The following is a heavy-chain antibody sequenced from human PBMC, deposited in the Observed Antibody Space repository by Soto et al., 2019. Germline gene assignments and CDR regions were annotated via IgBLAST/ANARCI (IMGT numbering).Heavy chain of an antibody. D-gene: IGHD4-17*01. CDR2: IYYSGST. J-gene: IGHJ4*02. V-gene: IGHV4-59*01. CDR3: ARVTNYGGRPRGHFDY. Sequence: QVQLQESGPGLVKPSETLSLTCTVSGGSISSYYWSWIRQPPGKGLEWIGYIYYSGSTNYNPSLKSRVTISVDTSQNQFSLKLSSVTAADTAVYYCARVTNYGGRPRGHFDYWGQGTLVTVSS. CDR1: GGSISSYY.